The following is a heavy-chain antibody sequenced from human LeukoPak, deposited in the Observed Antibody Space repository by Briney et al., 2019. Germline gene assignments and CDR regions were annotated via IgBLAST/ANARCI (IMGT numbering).Heavy chain of an antibody. CDR2: VNPNSGNT. D-gene: IGHD3-10*01. V-gene: IGHV1-8*01. CDR1: GYTFTSYD. CDR3: ARVLDV. Sequence: ASVKVSCKTSGYTFTSYDLNWVRQATGQGLEWMGWVNPNSGNTGYAQKFQGRVTMTMDPSISTAYMELSRLRSDDTAVYYCARVLDVWGKGTTVTVSS. J-gene: IGHJ6*04.